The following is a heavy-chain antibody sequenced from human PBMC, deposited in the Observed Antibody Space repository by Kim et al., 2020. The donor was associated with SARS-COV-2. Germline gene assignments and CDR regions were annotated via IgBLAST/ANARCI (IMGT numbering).Heavy chain of an antibody. CDR2: ISDSGDTT. D-gene: IGHD7-27*01. J-gene: IGHJ4*02. Sequence: GGSLRHSCAASSFTLGHFAMNWVRQAPGKGLEWISSISDSGDTTYYADSVKGRFTISRDNSKNTLFLQMNSLRADDTAMYYCAKDLNLGFDSWGQGTLVTVSA. CDR3: AKDLNLGFDS. CDR1: SFTLGHFA. V-gene: IGHV3-23*01.